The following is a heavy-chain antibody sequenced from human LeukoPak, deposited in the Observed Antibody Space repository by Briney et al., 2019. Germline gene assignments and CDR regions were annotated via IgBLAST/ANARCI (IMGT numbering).Heavy chain of an antibody. V-gene: IGHV4-4*09. J-gene: IGHJ4*02. CDR2: IYTSGST. Sequence: SETLSPTCTVSGGSISSYYWSWIRQPPGKGLEWTGYIYTSGSTNYNPSLKSRVTISVDTSKNQFSLKLSSVTAADTAVYYCARHPLPDYDSSGYLDYWGQGTLVTVSS. D-gene: IGHD3-22*01. CDR3: ARHPLPDYDSSGYLDY. CDR1: GGSISSYY.